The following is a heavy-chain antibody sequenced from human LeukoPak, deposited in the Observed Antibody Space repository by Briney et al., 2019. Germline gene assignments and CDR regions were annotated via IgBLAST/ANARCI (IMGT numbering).Heavy chain of an antibody. Sequence: GGSLRLSCAASGFTFSSYGMHWVRQAPGKGLEWVAFIRYDGSNKYYADSVKGRLTISRDNSKNTLYLQMNSLRAEDTAVYYCAKGLLLWFGGAESIEAFDYWGQGTLVTVSS. CDR1: GFTFSSYG. CDR2: IRYDGSNK. D-gene: IGHD3-10*01. J-gene: IGHJ4*02. V-gene: IGHV3-30*02. CDR3: AKGLLLWFGGAESIEAFDY.